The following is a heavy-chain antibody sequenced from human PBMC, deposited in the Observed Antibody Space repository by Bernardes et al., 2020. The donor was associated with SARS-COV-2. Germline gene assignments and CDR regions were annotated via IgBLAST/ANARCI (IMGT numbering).Heavy chain of an antibody. CDR3: VRGPSDGHGRFEY. Sequence: ESLRLSCAASRFTFSNFAMSWVRQAPGTGLEWVSDISGSGITTYYADSVKGRFTISRDNGKNTLYLQMNSLRAEDTAVYYCVRGPSDGHGRFEYWGQGALVTVSS. J-gene: IGHJ4*02. V-gene: IGHV3-23*01. CDR1: RFTFSNFA. CDR2: ISGSGITT.